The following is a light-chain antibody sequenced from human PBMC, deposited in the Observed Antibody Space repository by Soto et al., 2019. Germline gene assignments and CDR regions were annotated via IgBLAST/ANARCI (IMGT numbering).Light chain of an antibody. J-gene: IGKJ1*01. CDR1: QSVSNN. CDR2: GAS. Sequence: ELVLTQSPGTLSLSPGERATLSCRASQSVSNNYLAWYQQKPGQAPRLLIYGASNRATGVPARFSGSVSGTELTITISSLQSEDCEVYDGQQYSSWLWTFGQGTKVDIK. CDR3: QQYSSWLWT. V-gene: IGKV3-15*01.